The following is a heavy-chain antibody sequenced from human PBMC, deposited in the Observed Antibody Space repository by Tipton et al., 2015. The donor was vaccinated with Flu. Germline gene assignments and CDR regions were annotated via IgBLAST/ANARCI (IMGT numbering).Heavy chain of an antibody. CDR1: GGSISSSNYY. CDR3: ARHTGDSVRGVIDY. J-gene: IGHJ4*02. D-gene: IGHD3-10*02. V-gene: IGHV4-61*02. Sequence: TLSLTCTVSGGSISSSNYYWSWIRQPAGKGLEWIGRIYGSGGTNYNPSLKSRLTISVDTSKNQFSLKLSSVTAADTAVYYCARHTGDSVRGVIDYWGQGTLVTVSS. CDR2: IYGSGGT.